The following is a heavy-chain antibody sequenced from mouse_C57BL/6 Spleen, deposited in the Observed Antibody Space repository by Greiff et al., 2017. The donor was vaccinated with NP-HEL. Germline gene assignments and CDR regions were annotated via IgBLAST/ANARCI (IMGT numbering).Heavy chain of an antibody. CDR3: ARGYYYGSSWYFDV. CDR2: IDPSDSYT. CDR1: GYTFTSYW. J-gene: IGHJ1*03. D-gene: IGHD1-1*01. V-gene: IGHV1-50*01. Sequence: QVHVKQPGAELVKPGASVKLSCKASGYTFTSYWMQWVKQRPGQGLEWIGEIDPSDSYTNYNQKFKGKATLTVDTSSSTAYMQLSSLTSEDSAVYYCARGYYYGSSWYFDVWGTGTTVTVSS.